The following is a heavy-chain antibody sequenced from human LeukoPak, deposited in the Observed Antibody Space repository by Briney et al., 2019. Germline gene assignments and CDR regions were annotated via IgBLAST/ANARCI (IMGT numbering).Heavy chain of an antibody. J-gene: IGHJ4*02. CDR2: INPNGGGT. Sequence: ASVKVSCKASGYTFTGYYIHWVRQAPGQGLEWMGWINPNGGGTNYAQKFQGRVTMTRDTSISTAYMEMSRLRSDDTALYYCAGGITGGDYWGQGNPGHRLL. CDR3: AGGITGGDY. CDR1: GYTFTGYY. D-gene: IGHD1-14*01. V-gene: IGHV1-2*02.